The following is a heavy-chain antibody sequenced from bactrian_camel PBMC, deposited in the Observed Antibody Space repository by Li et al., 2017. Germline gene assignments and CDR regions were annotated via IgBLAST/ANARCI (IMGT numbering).Heavy chain of an antibody. CDR3: AKLLGGTSSFDY. CDR2: ITVSGGST. Sequence: HVQLVESGGGLELPGGSLRLSCAASGFTFSTSPMNWVRQAPGKGLEWVSGITVSGGSTYYADSVKGRFTISRDNAKNTLYLQLNSLKTEDSAMYYCAKLLGGTSSFDYWGQGTQVTVS. J-gene: IGHJ4*01. CDR1: GFTFSTSP. V-gene: IGHV3S1*01. D-gene: IGHD7*01.